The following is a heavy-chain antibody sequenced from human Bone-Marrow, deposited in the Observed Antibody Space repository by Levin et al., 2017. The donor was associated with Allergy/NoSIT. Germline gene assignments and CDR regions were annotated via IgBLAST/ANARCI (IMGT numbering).Heavy chain of an antibody. V-gene: IGHV3-33*01. Sequence: GESLKISCAASGFTFSSYGMHWVRQAPGKGLEWVAVIWYDGSNKYYADSVKGRFTISRDNSKNTLYLQMNSLRAEDTAVYYCARESRSYLSASYYYYGMDVWGQGTTVTVSS. CDR1: GFTFSSYG. CDR3: ARESRSYLSASYYYYGMDV. CDR2: IWYDGSNK. J-gene: IGHJ6*02. D-gene: IGHD2/OR15-2a*01.